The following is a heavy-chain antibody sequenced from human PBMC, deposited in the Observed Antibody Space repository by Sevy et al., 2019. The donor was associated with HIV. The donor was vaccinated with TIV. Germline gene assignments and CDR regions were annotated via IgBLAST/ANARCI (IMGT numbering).Heavy chain of an antibody. CDR1: GYTFSSYE. V-gene: IGHV1-3*01. CDR3: ARVFSGYDFAFDI. D-gene: IGHD5-12*01. CDR2: IIAGNGNT. J-gene: IGHJ3*02. Sequence: ASVKVSCKASGYTFSSYEIHWVRQAPGQTLEWMGWIIAGNGNTKYSQKFQGRVTITRDTSASTAYMELSSLRSEDTAVYYCARVFSGYDFAFDIWGQGTMVTFSS.